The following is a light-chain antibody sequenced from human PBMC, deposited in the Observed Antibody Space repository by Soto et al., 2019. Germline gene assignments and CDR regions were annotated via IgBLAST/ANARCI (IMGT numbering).Light chain of an antibody. J-gene: IGKJ1*01. V-gene: IGKV1-5*03. CDR1: QTISSW. CDR2: KAS. Sequence: DIPITKSRSTLSGSVGHRFTITCLASQTISSWLAWYQQKPGKAPKLLIYKASTLKSGVPSRFSGSGSGTEFTLTISSLQPDDFATYYCQHYNSYSGAFGQGTKVDIK. CDR3: QHYNSYSGA.